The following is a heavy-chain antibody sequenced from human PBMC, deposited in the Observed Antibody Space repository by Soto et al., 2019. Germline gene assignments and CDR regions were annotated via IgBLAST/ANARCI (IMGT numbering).Heavy chain of an antibody. D-gene: IGHD3-3*01. J-gene: IGHJ4*02. CDR2: FYGGGSTST. Sequence: LSCAAAGFTFSTYTMSWVRQAPGKGPEWVAGFYGGGSTSTFYADSVKGRFTISRDNSKNMLFLQMNSLRAEDTAVYYCTKDRRPDGIWSFDCWGQENLVPVSS. CDR1: GFTFSTYT. V-gene: IGHV3-23*01. CDR3: TKDRRPDGIWSFDC.